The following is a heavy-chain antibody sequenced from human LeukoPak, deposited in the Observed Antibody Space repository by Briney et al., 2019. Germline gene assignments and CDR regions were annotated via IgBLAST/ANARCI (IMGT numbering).Heavy chain of an antibody. D-gene: IGHD3-16*01. Sequence: GGSLRLSCAASGITFSSYAMTWVRQAPGKGLEWGGRIKSKTDGGTTDYAAPVKGRFAISRDDSKNTLYLQVNSLKTEDTAIYYCTRHYYDRGLYWGQGILITVSS. CDR2: IKSKTDGGTT. J-gene: IGHJ4*02. CDR1: GITFSSYA. V-gene: IGHV3-15*01. CDR3: TRHYYDRGLY.